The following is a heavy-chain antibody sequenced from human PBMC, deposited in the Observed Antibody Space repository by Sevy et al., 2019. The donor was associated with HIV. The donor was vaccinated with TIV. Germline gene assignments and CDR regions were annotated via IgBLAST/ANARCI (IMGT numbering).Heavy chain of an antibody. CDR3: ARGDGTGRCFDS. CDR2: INPTSSST. D-gene: IGHD1-26*01. J-gene: IGHJ4*02. Sequence: ASVKVSCKASGYNFNNYYIRWVRQAPGQGLQWMGVINPTSSSTYYPPKFQGRVTMTRDTSTSTVSLDLSSLRSEDTAVYYCARGDGTGRCFDSWGQGTLVTVSS. CDR1: GYNFNNYY. V-gene: IGHV1-46*02.